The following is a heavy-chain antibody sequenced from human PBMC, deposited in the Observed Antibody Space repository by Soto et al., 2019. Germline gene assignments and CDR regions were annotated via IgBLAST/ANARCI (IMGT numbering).Heavy chain of an antibody. J-gene: IGHJ6*02. CDR1: GYTLSTSG. V-gene: IGHV1-18*01. Sequence: QAQLEQSGAEVKKPGASVKVSCKSSGYTLSTSGISWVRQAPGQGLEWMGWISTYNGDANYAQRFQGRVTMTTDTSTSTTFMELRSLRSDDTAVYYCAREGPRPYYYSGMDVWGQGTTVTVSS. D-gene: IGHD6-6*01. CDR3: AREGPRPYYYSGMDV. CDR2: ISTYNGDA.